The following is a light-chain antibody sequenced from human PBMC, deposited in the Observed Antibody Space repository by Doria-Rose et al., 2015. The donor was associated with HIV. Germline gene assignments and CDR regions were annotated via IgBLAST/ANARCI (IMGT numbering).Light chain of an antibody. V-gene: IGKV4-1*01. CDR3: QQYYDTPS. Sequence: DIRMTQSPESLGMSLGEMAALNCKSNQSLLYTSKNYLAWYQQKPGQPPNLLIYWASTRQSEVPARFSGSGSGTDFALAISSLEAEDVAVYYGQQYYDTPSFGPGTTVDIK. J-gene: IGKJ3*01. CDR2: WAS. CDR1: QSLLYTSKNY.